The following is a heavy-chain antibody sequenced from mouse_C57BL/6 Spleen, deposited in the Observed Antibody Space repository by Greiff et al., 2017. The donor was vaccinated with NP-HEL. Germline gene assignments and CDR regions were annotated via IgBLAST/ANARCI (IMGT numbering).Heavy chain of an antibody. Sequence: QVQLQQSGPELVKPGASVKISCKASGYAFSSSWMNWVKQRPGKGLEWIGRIYPGDGDTNYNGKFKGKATLTADKSSSTAYMQLSSLTSEDSAVYFCARPLHYYGSSSWFAYWGQGTLVTVSA. CDR2: IYPGDGDT. V-gene: IGHV1-82*01. J-gene: IGHJ3*01. D-gene: IGHD1-1*01. CDR3: ARPLHYYGSSSWFAY. CDR1: GYAFSSSW.